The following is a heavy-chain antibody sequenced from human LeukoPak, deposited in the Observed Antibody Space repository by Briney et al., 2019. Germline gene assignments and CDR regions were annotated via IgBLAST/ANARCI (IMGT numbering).Heavy chain of an antibody. D-gene: IGHD3-16*02. J-gene: IGHJ4*02. CDR1: GYSFTNYA. Sequence: ASVKVSCKASGYSFTNYALNWVRQAPGQGLGFMGWIHPSTGNPSYAQGFSGRFVFSLDTSVTTTYLQISDLKAEDTAVYFCARALDSLGGLSLPDYWGQGTLVTVSS. CDR3: ARALDSLGGLSLPDY. V-gene: IGHV7-4-1*02. CDR2: IHPSTGNP.